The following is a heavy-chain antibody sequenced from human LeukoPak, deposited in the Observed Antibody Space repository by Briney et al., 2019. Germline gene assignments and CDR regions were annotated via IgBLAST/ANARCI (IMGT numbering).Heavy chain of an antibody. V-gene: IGHV3-48*01. J-gene: IGHJ4*02. D-gene: IGHD3-9*01. Sequence: GGSLRLSCAASGFTFGVYSMNSVRQAPGKGLEWISYITGTSTTIYYADSVRGRFTISRDNAKNSLYLQLNNLRADDTAVYYCARSTDWYADYWGQGTLVTVSS. CDR1: GFTFGVYS. CDR2: ITGTSTTI. CDR3: ARSTDWYADY.